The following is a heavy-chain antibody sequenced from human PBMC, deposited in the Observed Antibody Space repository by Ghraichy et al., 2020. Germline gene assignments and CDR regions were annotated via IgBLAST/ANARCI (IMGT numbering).Heavy chain of an antibody. CDR3: ARDGQITVAGSLGY. V-gene: IGHV1-18*01. D-gene: IGHD6-19*01. J-gene: IGHJ4*02. Sequence: ASVKVSCKASGYTFTDYGISWVRQAPGQGLEWMGWISAYNGNSNYAQKLQGRVTMTTDTSTSTAYMELRSLRSDDTAVYFCARDGQITVAGSLGYWGQGTLVTVSS. CDR1: GYTFTDYG. CDR2: ISAYNGNS.